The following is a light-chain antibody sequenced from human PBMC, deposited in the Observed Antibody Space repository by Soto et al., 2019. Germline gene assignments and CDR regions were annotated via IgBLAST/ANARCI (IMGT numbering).Light chain of an antibody. CDR2: GAS. V-gene: IGKV3-15*01. Sequence: EIVMTPSPATLSVSPGERATLSCRASQSVSSNLAWYQKKPGQAPRHLLYGASTRGPGNTARFSGSGSGTEFTPTISSLQSEEFAVYYCQQDDNWPPYTFGQGTKVEIK. CDR3: QQDDNWPPYT. CDR1: QSVSSN. J-gene: IGKJ2*01.